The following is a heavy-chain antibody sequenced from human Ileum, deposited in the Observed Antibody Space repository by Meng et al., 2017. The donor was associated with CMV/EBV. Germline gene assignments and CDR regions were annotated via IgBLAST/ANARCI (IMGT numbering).Heavy chain of an antibody. J-gene: IGHJ4*02. CDR2: IKEDASVI. CDR3: ARGPF. CDR1: GFTFRNSW. V-gene: IGHV3-7*04. Sequence: GKRVESGGGLVPPGGSLRLSGAASGFTFRNSWMSLVRQAPGNGLEWVASIKEDASVIYYVDSVKGRFTISRDNARNSLYLHMSSLRLEDTGVYYCARGPFWGQGTLVTVSS.